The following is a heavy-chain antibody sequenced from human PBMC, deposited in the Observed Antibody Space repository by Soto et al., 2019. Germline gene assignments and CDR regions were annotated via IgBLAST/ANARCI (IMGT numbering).Heavy chain of an antibody. CDR2: IYHSGST. Sequence: SETLSLTCAVSGGSISSSNWWSWVRQPPGKGLEWIGEIYHSGSTNYNPSLKSRVTISVDKSKNQFSLKLSSVTAADTAVYYCARAVWIAVTPLYYYYYGMDVWGQGTTVTVSS. D-gene: IGHD4-4*01. CDR3: ARAVWIAVTPLYYYYYGMDV. V-gene: IGHV4-4*02. CDR1: GGSISSSNW. J-gene: IGHJ6*02.